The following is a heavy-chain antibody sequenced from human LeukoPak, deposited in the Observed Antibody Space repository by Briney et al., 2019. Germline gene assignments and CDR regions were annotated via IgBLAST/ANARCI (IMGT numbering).Heavy chain of an antibody. CDR1: GFTFSTYW. J-gene: IGHJ4*02. CDR2: IGQDGSEK. V-gene: IGHV3-7*05. CDR3: ARDRSAYFDY. Sequence: GGSLRLSCAASGFTFSTYWLSWVRQAPGKGLEWVANIGQDGSEKYYVDSVKGRFTISRDNAKNSLYLQMNSLRAEDTAVYYCARDRSAYFDYWGQGTLVTVSS.